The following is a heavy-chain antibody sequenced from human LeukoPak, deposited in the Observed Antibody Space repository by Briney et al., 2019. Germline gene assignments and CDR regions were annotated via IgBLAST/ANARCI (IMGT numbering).Heavy chain of an antibody. CDR2: ITSNGAYT. J-gene: IGHJ6*03. V-gene: IGHV3-64*02. CDR3: ARVKMGATVSDYYYYYYMDV. D-gene: IGHD1-26*01. CDR1: GFTFSDYT. Sequence: GGSLRLSCAASGFTFSDYTIHWVRQAPGKRLQSVSAITSNGAYTHYADSVKVGFTISRDNSRNALFLQMVVLRIEDMAVYYCARVKMGATVSDYYYYYYMDVWGTGTTVTISS.